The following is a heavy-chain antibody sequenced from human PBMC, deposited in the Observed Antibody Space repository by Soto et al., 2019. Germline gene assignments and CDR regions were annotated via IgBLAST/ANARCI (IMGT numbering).Heavy chain of an antibody. Sequence: SETLSLTCTVSGGSISSSSYYWGWIRQPPGKGLEWIGSIYYSGSTYYNPSLKSRVTISVDTSKNQFSLKLSSVTAADTAVYYCARHDGAATWNYYYYYGMDVWGQGPTVTVSS. CDR1: GGSISSSSYY. V-gene: IGHV4-39*01. J-gene: IGHJ6*02. CDR2: IYYSGST. CDR3: ARHDGAATWNYYYYYGMDV. D-gene: IGHD6-25*01.